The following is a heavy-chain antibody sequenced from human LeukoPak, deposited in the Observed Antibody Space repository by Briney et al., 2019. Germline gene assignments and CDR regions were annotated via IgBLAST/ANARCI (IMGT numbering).Heavy chain of an antibody. CDR1: GYTFTGYY. CDR2: INPNTGGT. Sequence: GASVKVSCKASGYTFTGYYMHWVRQAPGQGLKWMGWINPNTGGTNYAQKFQGRVTMTSDTSINTAYMELSRLRSDDTAIYFCVRIYYGPDYWGQGTLVTVSS. J-gene: IGHJ4*02. V-gene: IGHV1-2*02. D-gene: IGHD4-17*01. CDR3: VRIYYGPDY.